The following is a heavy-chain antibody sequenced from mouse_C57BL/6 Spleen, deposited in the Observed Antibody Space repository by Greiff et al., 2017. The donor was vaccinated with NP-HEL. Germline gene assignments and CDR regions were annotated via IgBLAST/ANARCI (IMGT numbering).Heavy chain of an antibody. V-gene: IGHV1-66*01. Sequence: QVQLQQSGPELVKPGASVKISCKASGYSFTSYYIHWVKQRPGQGLEWIGWIYPGSGNTKYNEKFKGKATLTADTSSSTAYMQLSSLTSEDSAVYYCAIQLRLRGYYAMDYWGQGTSVTVSS. J-gene: IGHJ4*01. CDR2: IYPGSGNT. CDR1: GYSFTSYY. CDR3: AIQLRLRGYYAMDY. D-gene: IGHD3-2*02.